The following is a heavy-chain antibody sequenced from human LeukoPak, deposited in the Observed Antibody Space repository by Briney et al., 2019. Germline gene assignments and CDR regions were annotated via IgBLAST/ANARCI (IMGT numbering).Heavy chain of an antibody. CDR3: ASYLDYYDSSGSLDAFDI. J-gene: IGHJ3*02. D-gene: IGHD3-22*01. CDR2: INPSGGST. Sequence: ASVKVSCKASGYTFTSYGISWVRQAPGQGLEWMGIINPSGGSTSYAQKFQGRVTMTRDTSTSTAYMELSSLRSEDTAVYYCASYLDYYDSSGSLDAFDIWGQGTMVTVSS. V-gene: IGHV1-46*01. CDR1: GYTFTSYG.